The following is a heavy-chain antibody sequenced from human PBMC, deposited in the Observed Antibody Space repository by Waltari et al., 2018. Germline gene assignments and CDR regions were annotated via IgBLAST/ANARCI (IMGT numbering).Heavy chain of an antibody. J-gene: IGHJ4*02. CDR2: ISWNSCNI. Sequence: EVQLVESGGGLVQPGRSLRLSCAVSGFNFDDYAMHWVRQAPGKGLEWVSGISWNSCNIGYADSVNGRFTISRDNAKNSLYLQMNSLRPEDTALYYCAKGHSGSYGLKDWGQGTLVTVSS. V-gene: IGHV3-9*01. CDR1: GFNFDDYA. D-gene: IGHD1-26*01. CDR3: AKGHSGSYGLKD.